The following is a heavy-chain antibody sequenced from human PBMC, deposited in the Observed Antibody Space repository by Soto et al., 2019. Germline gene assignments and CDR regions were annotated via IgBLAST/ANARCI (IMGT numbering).Heavy chain of an antibody. V-gene: IGHV4-31*03. D-gene: IGHD1-20*01. CDR3: ARDPRITGPERGDYFDY. CDR2: IYYSGST. J-gene: IGHJ4*02. Sequence: TSETLSLTCTVSGGSISSGGYYWSWIRQHPGKGLEWIGYIYYSGSTYYNPSLKSRVTISVDTSKNQFSLKLSSVTAADTAVYYCARDPRITGPERGDYFDYWGQGTLVTVSS. CDR1: GGSISSGGYY.